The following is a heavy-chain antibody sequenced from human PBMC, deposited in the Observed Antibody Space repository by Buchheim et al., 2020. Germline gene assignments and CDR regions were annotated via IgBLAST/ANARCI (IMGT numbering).Heavy chain of an antibody. V-gene: IGHV3-33*01. CDR1: GFTFSSYG. CDR2: IWYDGSNK. D-gene: IGHD6-6*01. CDR3: ARPIAARPRDYYYGMDV. Sequence: VQLVESGGGVVRPGGSLRLSCAASGFTFSSYGMHWVRQAPGKGLEWVAVIWYDGSNKYYAYSVKGRFPISRDNSKNPLSLQMNSLRAEDTAVYYCARPIAARPRDYYYGMDVWGQGTT. J-gene: IGHJ6*02.